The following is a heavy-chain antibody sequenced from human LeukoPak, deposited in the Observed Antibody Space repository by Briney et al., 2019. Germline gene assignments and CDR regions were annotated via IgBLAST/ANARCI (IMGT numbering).Heavy chain of an antibody. CDR3: AKAQGWGTMARGVAFYGMDV. J-gene: IGHJ6*02. CDR2: ISYDGSNK. D-gene: IGHD3-10*01. CDR1: GFTFSSYG. Sequence: GGSLRLSCAASGFTFSSYGMHWVRQAPGKGLEWVAVISYDGSNKYYADSVKGRFTISRDNSKNTLYLQMNSLRAEDTAVYYCAKAQGWGTMARGVAFYGMDVWGQGTTVTVSS. V-gene: IGHV3-30*18.